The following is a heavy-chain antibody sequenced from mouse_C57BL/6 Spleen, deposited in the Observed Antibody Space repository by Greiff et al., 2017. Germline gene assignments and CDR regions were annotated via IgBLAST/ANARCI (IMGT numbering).Heavy chain of an antibody. J-gene: IGHJ2*01. Sequence: EVKVVESGGGLVQPGGSMKLSCAASGFTFSDAWMDWVRQSPEKGLEWVAEIRNKANNHATYYAESVKGRFTISRDDSKSSVYLQMNSLRAEDTGIYYCTRTMIRIETFDYWGQGTTLTVSS. CDR2: IRNKANNHAT. V-gene: IGHV6-6*01. D-gene: IGHD2-4*01. CDR3: TRTMIRIETFDY. CDR1: GFTFSDAW.